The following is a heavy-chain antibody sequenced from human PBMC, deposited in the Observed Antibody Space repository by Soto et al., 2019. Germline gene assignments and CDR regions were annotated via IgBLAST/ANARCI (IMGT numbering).Heavy chain of an antibody. J-gene: IGHJ4*02. D-gene: IGHD3-22*01. CDR1: GFSLSTSGMC. CDR3: ARSTSHYYDSSGCDY. CDR2: IDWDDDK. Sequence: SGPTLVNPTQTLTLTCTFSGFSLSTSGMCVSWIRQPPGKALEWLALIDWDDDKYYSTSLKTRLTISKDTSKNQVVLTMTNMDPVDTATYYCARSTSHYYDSSGCDYWGQGTLVTVSS. V-gene: IGHV2-70*01.